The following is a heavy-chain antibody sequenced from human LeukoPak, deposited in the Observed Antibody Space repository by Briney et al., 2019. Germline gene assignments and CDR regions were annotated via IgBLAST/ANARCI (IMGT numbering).Heavy chain of an antibody. V-gene: IGHV4-30-2*01. Sequence: SQTLSLTCAVSGGSISSGGYSWSWIRQPPGKGLEWIGYIYHSGSTYYNPSLKSRVTISVDRSKNQFSLKLSSVTAADTAVYYCAGMVRGYFDYWGQGTLVTVSS. CDR1: GGSISSGGYS. CDR3: AGMVRGYFDY. D-gene: IGHD3-10*01. CDR2: IYHSGST. J-gene: IGHJ4*02.